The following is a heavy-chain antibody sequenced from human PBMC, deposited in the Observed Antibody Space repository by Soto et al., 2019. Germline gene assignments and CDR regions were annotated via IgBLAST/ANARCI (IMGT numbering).Heavy chain of an antibody. CDR2: MFYSGTT. Sequence: LSLTCTVSGVSINSRGYYWGWIRQPPGKGLEWIESMFYSGTTYYNPSLKSRITIAVDSSKNQFSLSLSSVTTADTAFYYCARKEDGYNRLFDYWGQGILVTVSS. J-gene: IGHJ4*02. CDR1: GVSINSRGYY. D-gene: IGHD5-12*01. V-gene: IGHV4-39*01. CDR3: ARKEDGYNRLFDY.